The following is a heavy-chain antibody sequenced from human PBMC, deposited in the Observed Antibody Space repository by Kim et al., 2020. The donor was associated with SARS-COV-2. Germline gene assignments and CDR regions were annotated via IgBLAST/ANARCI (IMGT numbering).Heavy chain of an antibody. Sequence: GESLKISCKGSGYSFTSYWISWVRQMPGKGLEWMGRIDPSDSYTNYSPSFQGHVTISADKSISTAYLQWSSLKASDTAMYYCAITTHNYDILTGYYSHPFDYWGQGTLVTVSS. CDR3: AITTHNYDILTGYYSHPFDY. J-gene: IGHJ4*02. CDR2: IDPSDSYT. D-gene: IGHD3-9*01. V-gene: IGHV5-10-1*01. CDR1: GYSFTSYW.